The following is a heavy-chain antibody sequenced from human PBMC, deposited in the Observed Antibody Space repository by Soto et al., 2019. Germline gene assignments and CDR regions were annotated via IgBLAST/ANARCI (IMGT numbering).Heavy chain of an antibody. V-gene: IGHV3-30*03. CDR1: GFTFSSYG. CDR2: ISYDGSNK. Sequence: PGGSLRLSCAASGFTFSSYGMHWVRQAPGKGLEWVAVISYDGSNKYYADSVKGRFTISRDNSKNTLYLQMNSLRAEDTAVYYCARYDSSGYSLGAFDIWGQGTLVTVS. CDR3: ARYDSSGYSLGAFDI. D-gene: IGHD3-22*01. J-gene: IGHJ3*02.